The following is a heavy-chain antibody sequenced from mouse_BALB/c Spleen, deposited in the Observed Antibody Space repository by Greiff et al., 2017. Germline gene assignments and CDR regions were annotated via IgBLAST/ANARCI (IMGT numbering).Heavy chain of an antibody. Sequence: EVQLQESGAELVKPGASVKLSCTASGFNIKDTYMHWVKQRPEQGLEWIGRIDPANGNTKYDPKFQGKATITADTSSNTAYLQLSSLTSEDTAVYYCARDGYYRRVAYWGQGTLVTVAA. CDR1: GFNIKDTY. CDR3: ARDGYYRRVAY. CDR2: IDPANGNT. V-gene: IGHV14-3*02. J-gene: IGHJ3*01. D-gene: IGHD2-3*01.